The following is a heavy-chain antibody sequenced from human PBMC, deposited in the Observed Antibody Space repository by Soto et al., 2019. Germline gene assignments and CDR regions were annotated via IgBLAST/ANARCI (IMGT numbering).Heavy chain of an antibody. V-gene: IGHV3-7*03. CDR2: IKQDGSEK. J-gene: IGHJ4*02. D-gene: IGHD3-10*01. CDR1: GFTFSSYW. Sequence: VGSLRLSCAASGFTFSSYWMSWVRQAPGKGLEWVANIKQDGSEKYYVDSVKGRFTISRDNAKNSLYLQMNSLRAEDTAVYYCARSGAATLLWFGELLDYWGQGTLVT. CDR3: ARSGAATLLWFGELLDY.